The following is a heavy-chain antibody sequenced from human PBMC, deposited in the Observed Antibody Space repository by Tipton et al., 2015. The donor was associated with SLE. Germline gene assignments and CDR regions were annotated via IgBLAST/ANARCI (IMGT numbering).Heavy chain of an antibody. CDR1: GGSISSSSYY. V-gene: IGHV4-61*05. D-gene: IGHD3-10*01. Sequence: TLSLTCTVSGGSISSSSYYWSWIRQPPGKGLEWIGYVYYTGITNYKSSLKSRVTISVDKSKNQFSLKLSSVTAADTAVYYCARVSGDAFDIWGQGTMVTVSS. CDR3: ARVSGDAFDI. CDR2: VYYTGIT. J-gene: IGHJ3*02.